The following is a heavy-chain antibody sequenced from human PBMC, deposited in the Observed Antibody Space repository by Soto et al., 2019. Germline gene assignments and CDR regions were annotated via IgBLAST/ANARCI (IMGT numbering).Heavy chain of an antibody. Sequence: SETLSLTSTVSGGSISSYYWSWIRQPPGKGLEWIGYIYYSGSTNYNPSLKSRVTISVDTSKNQFSLKLSSVTAADTAVYYCARAVYDILFDYWGQGTLVTVSS. CDR2: IYYSGST. V-gene: IGHV4-59*01. J-gene: IGHJ4*02. D-gene: IGHD3-9*01. CDR3: ARAVYDILFDY. CDR1: GGSISSYY.